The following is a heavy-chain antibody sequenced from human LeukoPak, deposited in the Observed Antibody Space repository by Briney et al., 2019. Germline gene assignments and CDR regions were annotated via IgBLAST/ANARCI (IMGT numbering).Heavy chain of an antibody. CDR2: INQDESEE. V-gene: IGHV3-7*04. CDR1: GFTFSSYW. D-gene: IGHD3-10*01. CDR3: ARVGSGSYIYYYYMDV. J-gene: IGHJ6*03. Sequence: GGSLRLSCGASGFTFSSYWMSWVRQAPGKGLEWVANINQDESEEYYVDSVKGRFTISRDNAKNSLYLQMNSLRAEDTAVYYCARVGSGSYIYYYYMDVWGKGTTVTISS.